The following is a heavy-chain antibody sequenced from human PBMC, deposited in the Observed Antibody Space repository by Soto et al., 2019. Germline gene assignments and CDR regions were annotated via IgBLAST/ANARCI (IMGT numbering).Heavy chain of an antibody. J-gene: IGHJ6*02. CDR1: GGTFSRYS. Sequence: ASVKVSCKASGGTFSRYSISWVREAPGQGLEWMGGIIPIFGTANYAQKFQGRVTITADKSTSTAYMELSSLRSEDTAVYYCARGIVVVPAANVYYYYGMDVWGQGTTVTVSS. CDR2: IIPIFGTA. V-gene: IGHV1-69*06. D-gene: IGHD2-2*01. CDR3: ARGIVVVPAANVYYYYGMDV.